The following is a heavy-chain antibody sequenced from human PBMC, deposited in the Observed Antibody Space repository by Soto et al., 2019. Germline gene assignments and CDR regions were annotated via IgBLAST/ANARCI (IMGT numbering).Heavy chain of an antibody. J-gene: IGHJ4*01. V-gene: IGHV3-7*04. CDR1: GFTFSSYW. Sequence: GGSLRLSCAASGFTFSSYWMSWVRQAPGKGLEWVANIKQDGGEKNYVDSVKGRFTISRDNAKKSLYLQMNSLRAEDTASYYCGRAFRDWDSGSYSYDYCGHGT. D-gene: IGHD1-26*01. CDR2: IKQDGGEK. CDR3: GRAFRDWDSGSYSYDY.